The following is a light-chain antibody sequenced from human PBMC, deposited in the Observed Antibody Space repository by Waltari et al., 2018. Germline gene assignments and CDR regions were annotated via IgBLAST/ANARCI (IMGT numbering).Light chain of an antibody. Sequence: DIQMTQSPSSLSASVGDTVTVTCRASQNIRTYLNWYQQKTAKAPKLLIYGASTLQRSVPSRCRGSASGTEFTLTVTNLQPDDFATYFCQQSFSSPWTFGQGTTVNI. V-gene: IGKV1-39*01. CDR1: QNIRTY. CDR3: QQSFSSPWT. CDR2: GAS. J-gene: IGKJ1*01.